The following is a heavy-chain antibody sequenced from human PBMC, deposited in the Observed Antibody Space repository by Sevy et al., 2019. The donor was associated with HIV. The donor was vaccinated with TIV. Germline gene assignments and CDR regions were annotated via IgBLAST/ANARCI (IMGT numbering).Heavy chain of an antibody. D-gene: IGHD4-17*01. Sequence: GGSLRLSCAASGLTFSSYAMSWIRQAPGKGLEWVSAISGSGGSTYYADSVKGRFTISRDNSKNTLYLQMNSLRAEDTAVYYCAKDRPPSTVTDAFDIWGQGTMVTVSS. J-gene: IGHJ3*02. CDR3: AKDRPPSTVTDAFDI. V-gene: IGHV3-23*01. CDR2: ISGSGGST. CDR1: GLTFSSYA.